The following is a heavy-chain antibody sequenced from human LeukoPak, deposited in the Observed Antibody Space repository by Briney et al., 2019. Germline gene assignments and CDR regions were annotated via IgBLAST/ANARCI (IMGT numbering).Heavy chain of an antibody. Sequence: ASVKVSCKASGYTFSAYYMHWVRQAPGQGLEWMGWINPNSGGTNYAQNFQDRVTMTRDTSTSTAYMELSRLTVDDTAVYYCARDHDWGVDYWGQGTLVTVSS. CDR2: INPNSGGT. CDR3: ARDHDWGVDY. J-gene: IGHJ4*02. V-gene: IGHV1-2*02. D-gene: IGHD7-27*01. CDR1: GYTFSAYY.